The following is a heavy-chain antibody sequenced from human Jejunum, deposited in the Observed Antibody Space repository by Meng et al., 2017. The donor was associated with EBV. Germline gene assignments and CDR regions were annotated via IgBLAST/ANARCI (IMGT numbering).Heavy chain of an antibody. J-gene: IGHJ4*02. CDR3: ARDFSSGYFAY. D-gene: IGHD3-22*01. CDR2: VSDYGST. Sequence: QVQLPESGPGLVKPSETLSLPGAVSGGSVSSGSYYWSWNRQPTGKGLEWIGFVSDYGSTRYNSSLKSRITISADTSKNQFSLKLTSVTPADTAIYYCARDFSSGYFAYWGQGTLVTVSS. V-gene: IGHV4-61*01. CDR1: GGSVSSGSYY.